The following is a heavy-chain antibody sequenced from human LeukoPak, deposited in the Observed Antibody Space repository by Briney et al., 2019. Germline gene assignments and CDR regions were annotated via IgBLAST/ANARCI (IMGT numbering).Heavy chain of an antibody. CDR1: GYTFTGYY. CDR2: INPNRGGT. Sequence: SVKFSCKASGYTFTGYYMHWVRQATGQGLEWMGWINPNRGGTNYTQKFQGRVTMTRDTSISTAYMELSRLRSDDTAVYYRARSELPTNLLWFGELEVYYFDYWGQGTLVTVSS. CDR3: ARSELPTNLLWFGELEVYYFDY. J-gene: IGHJ4*02. D-gene: IGHD3-10*01. V-gene: IGHV1-2*02.